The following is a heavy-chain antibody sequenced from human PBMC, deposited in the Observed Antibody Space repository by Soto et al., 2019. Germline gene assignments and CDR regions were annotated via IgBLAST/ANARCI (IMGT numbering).Heavy chain of an antibody. CDR1: GFGFDSYA. CDR2: IGSSGGAI. J-gene: IGHJ4*02. V-gene: IGHV3-23*01. D-gene: IGHD3-10*01. CDR3: AKALWFGESSHYFYY. Sequence: EVQLLESGGGLVQVGGSLRLSCVGSGFGFDSYAMSWVRQAPGKGLEWVSGIGSSGGAIVYADSVRGRFTISRDNSRNALYLHMNSLRAGDTAVYYCAKALWFGESSHYFYYWGQGTLVTVSS.